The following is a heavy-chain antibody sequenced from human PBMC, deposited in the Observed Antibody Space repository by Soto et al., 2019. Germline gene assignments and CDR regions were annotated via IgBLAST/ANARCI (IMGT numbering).Heavy chain of an antibody. J-gene: IGHJ6*02. Sequence: QVRLVQSGAEVKNPGSSVKVSCEASGGTFSSYAVTWVRQAPGQGLEWMGGIIPIVTTPNYAQKFRCRLTISVEKSTSTSYMELSSLRSEATGVYFCARVGYIICSRDHYYATAVWGQGNTVIAPS. V-gene: IGHV1-69*06. CDR2: IIPIVTTP. CDR1: GGTFSSYA. CDR3: ARVGYIICSRDHYYATAV. D-gene: IGHD2-15*01.